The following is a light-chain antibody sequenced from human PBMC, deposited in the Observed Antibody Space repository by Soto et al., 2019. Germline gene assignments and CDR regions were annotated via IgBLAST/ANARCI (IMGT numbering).Light chain of an antibody. V-gene: IGLV1-47*01. CDR1: SSDIGSNA. CDR3: AAWNDGLSGFV. CDR2: RNN. Sequence: QSVLTQPPSTSRTPGQRVTISCSGSSSDIGSNAVYWYQQLPGTAPKLPIYRNNQRPSGVPDRFSGTKSGTSASLAISGLRSEDEADYYCAAWNDGLSGFVFGTGTKVTVL. J-gene: IGLJ1*01.